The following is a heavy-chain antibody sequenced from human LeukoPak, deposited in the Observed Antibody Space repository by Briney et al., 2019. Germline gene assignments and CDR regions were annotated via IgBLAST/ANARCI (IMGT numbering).Heavy chain of an antibody. Sequence: PSETLSLTCTVSGGSISSYYWNWIRQPPGRGLEWIGHMYYSGNSNYNPSLKSRVTMSADTSKNQFFLKLSSVTAADTAVYYCARNRGTYYDISTGHDAFEIWGQGTAITVSS. CDR2: MYYSGNS. CDR3: ARNRGTYYDISTGHDAFEI. CDR1: GGSISSYY. D-gene: IGHD3-9*01. J-gene: IGHJ3*02. V-gene: IGHV4-59*01.